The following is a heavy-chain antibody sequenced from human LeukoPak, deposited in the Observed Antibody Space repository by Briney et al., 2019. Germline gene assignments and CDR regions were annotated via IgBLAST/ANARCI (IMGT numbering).Heavy chain of an antibody. J-gene: IGHJ4*02. Sequence: PGRSLRLSCAASGFSFSNYGTHWVRQAPGKGLEWVAHISHDGQREFYADSVRGRITLSRDIAKNTVYLEMSSLSAEDTAVYYCARDFGGHWRIDYWGQGTPATVSS. CDR1: GFSFSNYG. V-gene: IGHV3-30*03. CDR2: ISHDGQRE. CDR3: ARDFGGHWRIDY. D-gene: IGHD3-3*01.